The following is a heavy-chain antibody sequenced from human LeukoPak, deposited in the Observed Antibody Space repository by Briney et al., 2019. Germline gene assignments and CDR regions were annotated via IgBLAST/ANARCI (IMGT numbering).Heavy chain of an antibody. CDR1: GFIFTTYA. CDR2: ISSSGSDT. CDR3: AKDTGAVVVIKLDY. D-gene: IGHD3-22*01. Sequence: PGGSLRLSCAASGFIFTTYALSWVRQAPGGGLQWVSAISSSGSDTYYADSVKGRFTISRDNSKNTLYLQMNSLRAEDTAIYYCAKDTGAVVVIKLDYWGQGTLVTVSS. J-gene: IGHJ4*02. V-gene: IGHV3-23*01.